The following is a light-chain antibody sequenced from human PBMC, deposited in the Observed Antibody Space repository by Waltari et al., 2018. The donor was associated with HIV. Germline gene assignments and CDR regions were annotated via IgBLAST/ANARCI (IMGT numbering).Light chain of an antibody. CDR3: AAWDDSLNGHVL. CDR2: NNN. J-gene: IGLJ2*01. Sequence: QSLLTQPPSASGTPRQRVTFYCHASSSNLGSHPVDCHQKLPGTAPRLLIYNNNQRPSGVPDRFSGSKSGTSASLAISGLQSEDEADYYCAAWDDSLNGHVLFGGGTKLTVL. CDR1: SSNLGSHP. V-gene: IGLV1-44*01.